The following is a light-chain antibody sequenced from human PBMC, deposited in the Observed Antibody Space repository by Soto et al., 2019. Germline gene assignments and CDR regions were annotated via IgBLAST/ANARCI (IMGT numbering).Light chain of an antibody. CDR3: QQYKNWPRT. Sequence: ETVMTQSAATLSVSPGERATLSCRASQSVSSNLAWYQQKPGQAPRLLIYGASTRVTGIPARFSGSGSGTEFTLTISSLQPEDFAIYYCQQYKNWPRTFGQGTKVEIK. J-gene: IGKJ1*01. V-gene: IGKV3-15*01. CDR2: GAS. CDR1: QSVSSN.